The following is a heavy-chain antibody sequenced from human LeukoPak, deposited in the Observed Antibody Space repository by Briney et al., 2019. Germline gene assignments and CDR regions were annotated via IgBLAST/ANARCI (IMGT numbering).Heavy chain of an antibody. V-gene: IGHV4-38-2*02. CDR2: INHSGST. CDR1: GYSISSGYY. CDR3: ARGGTRVVAY. Sequence: SETLSLTCTVSGYSISSGYYWSWIRQPPGKGLEWIGEINHSGSTNYNPSLKSRVTISVDTSKNQFSLKLSSVTAADTAVYYCARGGTRVVAYWGQGTLVTVSS. J-gene: IGHJ4*02. D-gene: IGHD3-22*01.